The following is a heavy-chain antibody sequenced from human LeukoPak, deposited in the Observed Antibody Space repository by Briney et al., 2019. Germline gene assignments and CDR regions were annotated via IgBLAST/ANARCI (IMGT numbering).Heavy chain of an antibody. V-gene: IGHV1-8*03. J-gene: IGHJ6*03. CDR1: GGPFSSYA. CDR2: MNPNSGNT. CDR3: ARGRSGSYYYYYMDV. Sequence: GASVKVSCKASGGPFSSYAITWVRQATGQGLEWMGWMNPNSGNTGYAQKFQGGVTITRNTSISTAYMELSSLRSEDTAVYYCARGRSGSYYYYYMDVWGKGTTVTVSS.